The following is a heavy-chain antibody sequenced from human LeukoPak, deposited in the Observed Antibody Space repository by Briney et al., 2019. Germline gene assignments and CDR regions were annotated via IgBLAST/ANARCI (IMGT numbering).Heavy chain of an antibody. CDR3: ARQLFDWLLWGAFDI. J-gene: IGHJ3*02. CDR2: ISGSGGST. D-gene: IGHD3-9*01. V-gene: IGHV3-23*01. Sequence: QTGGSLRLSCAASGFTFSSYAMTWVRQAPGKGLEWVSAISGSGGSTYYADSVKGRFTISRDNSKNTLYLQMNSLRAEDTAVYYCARQLFDWLLWGAFDIWGQGTMVTVSS. CDR1: GFTFSSYA.